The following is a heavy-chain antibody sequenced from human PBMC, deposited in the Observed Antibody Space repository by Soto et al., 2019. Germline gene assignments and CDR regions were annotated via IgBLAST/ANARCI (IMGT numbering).Heavy chain of an antibody. Sequence: VQLVESGGGLVQPGGSLRLSCAASGFTFSSYGMHWVRQAPGKGLEWVAVISYDGSNKYYADSVKGRFTISRDNSKNTLYLQMNSLRAEDTAVYYCARCSKEYYDSSGPLDYWGQGTLVTVSS. CDR1: GFTFSSYG. J-gene: IGHJ4*02. CDR3: ARCSKEYYDSSGPLDY. CDR2: ISYDGSNK. V-gene: IGHV3-30*03. D-gene: IGHD3-22*01.